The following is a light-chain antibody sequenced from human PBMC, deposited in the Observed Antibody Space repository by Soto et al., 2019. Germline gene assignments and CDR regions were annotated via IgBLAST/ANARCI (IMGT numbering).Light chain of an antibody. CDR2: EGS. Sequence: QSALTQPASVSGSPGQSITISCTGTSSDVGNYNLVSWYQQHPGKAPKLMIYEGSKRPSGVSNRFSGSKSGNTASLTISGLQAEDEADYYCCSYTGSHTYVFGTGTKLTVL. CDR3: CSYTGSHTYV. J-gene: IGLJ1*01. V-gene: IGLV2-23*01. CDR1: SSDVGNYNL.